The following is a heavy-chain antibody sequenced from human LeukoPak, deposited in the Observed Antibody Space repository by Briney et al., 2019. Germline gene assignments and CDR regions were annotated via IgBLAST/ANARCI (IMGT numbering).Heavy chain of an antibody. D-gene: IGHD3-10*01. CDR2: ISYDGSNK. CDR3: ARDLVRSGAYGMDV. Sequence: GGSLRLSCAASGFTFSSYAMHWVRQAPGKGLEWVAAISYDGSNKYYADSVKGRFTISRDNSKNTLYLQMNSLRAEDTAVYYCARDLVRSGAYGMDVWGQGTTVTVSS. J-gene: IGHJ6*02. CDR1: GFTFSSYA. V-gene: IGHV3-30-3*01.